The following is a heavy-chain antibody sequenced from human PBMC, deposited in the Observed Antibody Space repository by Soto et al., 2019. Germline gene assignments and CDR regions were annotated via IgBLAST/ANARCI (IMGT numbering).Heavy chain of an antibody. CDR1: GGSISSYY. J-gene: IGHJ4*02. Sequence: QVQLQESGPGLVKPSDTLSLTCTVSGGSISSYYWSWIRQPPGKGLEWIGYIYYSGSTNYNPSLKSRVTISVDTSKNQFSLKLSSVTAADTAVYYCAREWYYWGQGTLVTVSS. CDR3: AREWYY. D-gene: IGHD2-8*01. CDR2: IYYSGST. V-gene: IGHV4-59*01.